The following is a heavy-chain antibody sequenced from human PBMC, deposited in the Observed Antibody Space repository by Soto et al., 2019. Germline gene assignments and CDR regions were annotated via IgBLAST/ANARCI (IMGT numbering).Heavy chain of an antibody. CDR1: GFTFTSSA. CDR2: IVVGSGNT. J-gene: IGHJ6*02. CDR3: AAGGPTTHPELHYYYGMDV. V-gene: IGHV1-58*01. D-gene: IGHD1-1*01. Sequence: SVKVSCKASGFTFTSSAVQWVRQARGQRLEWIGWIVVGSGNTNYAQKFQERVTITRDMSTSTAYMELSSLRSEDTAVYYCAAGGPTTHPELHYYYGMDVWGQGTKVTVYS.